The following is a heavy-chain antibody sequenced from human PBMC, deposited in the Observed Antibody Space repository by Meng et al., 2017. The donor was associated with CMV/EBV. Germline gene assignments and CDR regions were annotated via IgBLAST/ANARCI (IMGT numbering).Heavy chain of an antibody. CDR2: ISSSSSYI. CDR1: GFTVSSNY. V-gene: IGHV3-21*01. D-gene: IGHD1-26*01. Sequence: GGSLRLSCAASGFTVSSNYMSWVRQAPGKGLEWVSSISSSSSYIYYADSVKGRFTISRDNAKNSLYLQMNSLRAEDTAVYYCARDDRSGSYYDYYYYGMDVWGQGTTVTVSS. J-gene: IGHJ6*02. CDR3: ARDDRSGSYYDYYYYGMDV.